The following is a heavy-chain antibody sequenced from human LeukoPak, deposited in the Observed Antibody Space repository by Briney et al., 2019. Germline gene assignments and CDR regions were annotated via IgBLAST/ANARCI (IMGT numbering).Heavy chain of an antibody. V-gene: IGHV5-51*01. CDR2: IYLGDSDT. CDR3: ARLADTTY. D-gene: IGHD1-26*01. Sequence: HGESLKISCKGSGYTFTNFWIAWVRQMPGKGLEWMGSIYLGDSDTRYRPSFQGLVTISADKSIATAYLQWSSLKASDTAVYFCARLADTTYWGQGTLVTVSS. CDR1: GYTFTNFW. J-gene: IGHJ4*02.